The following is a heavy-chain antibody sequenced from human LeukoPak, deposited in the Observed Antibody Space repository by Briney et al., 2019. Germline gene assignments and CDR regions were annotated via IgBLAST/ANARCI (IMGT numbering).Heavy chain of an antibody. CDR1: GFTFSDYH. D-gene: IGHD2-21*01. V-gene: IGHV3-11*01. CDR2: ISSGGGAI. CDR3: ARGVKYYYYYMDV. Sequence: AGGSLRLSCAASGFTFSDYHMSWIRQAPGKGLEWVSYISSGGGAIYYADSVKGRFTISRDNAKNSLYLQMNSLRADDTAVYYCARGVKYYYYYMDVWGKGTTVTVSS. J-gene: IGHJ6*03.